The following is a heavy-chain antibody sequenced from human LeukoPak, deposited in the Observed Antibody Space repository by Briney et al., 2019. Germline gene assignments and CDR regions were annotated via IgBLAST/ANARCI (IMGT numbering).Heavy chain of an antibody. Sequence: ASVKVSCKASGGTFSSYAISWVRQAPGQGLEWMGGIIPIFGTANYAQKFQGRVTITADESTSTAYMELSSLRSEDTAVYYCARVAYYDFWSGHYYYYYYMDVWGKGTTVTVSS. CDR2: IIPIFGTA. CDR3: ARVAYYDFWSGHYYYYYYMDV. D-gene: IGHD3-3*01. CDR1: GGTFSSYA. V-gene: IGHV1-69*13. J-gene: IGHJ6*03.